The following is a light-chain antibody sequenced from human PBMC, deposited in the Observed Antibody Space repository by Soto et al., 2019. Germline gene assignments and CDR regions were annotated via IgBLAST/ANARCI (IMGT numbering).Light chain of an antibody. CDR1: QRVSSK. CDR3: QQRSNWL. J-gene: IGKJ3*01. V-gene: IGKV3-11*01. CDR2: AAS. Sequence: EVVMTQSPATLSVSPGERVTLSCRASQRVSSKIAWYQQKPGQAPRLLIDAASSRATGIPARFSGSGSETDFTLTISSLEPEDFAVYYCQQRSNWLFGPGTKVDIK.